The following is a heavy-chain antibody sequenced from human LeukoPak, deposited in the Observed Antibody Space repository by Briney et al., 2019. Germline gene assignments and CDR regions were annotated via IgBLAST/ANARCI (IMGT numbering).Heavy chain of an antibody. V-gene: IGHV1-8*01. CDR1: GYTFTSYE. CDR2: MKPNSGDT. Sequence: ASVKVSCKASGYTFTSYEINCVRQATGQGLEWRGWMKPNSGDTGYAQKFQGRVTMTRNTTISTAYMELSSLRSEDTAVYYCARGPPESSSSAYWGQGPLVTVSS. J-gene: IGHJ4*02. CDR3: ARGPPESSSSAY. D-gene: IGHD6-13*01.